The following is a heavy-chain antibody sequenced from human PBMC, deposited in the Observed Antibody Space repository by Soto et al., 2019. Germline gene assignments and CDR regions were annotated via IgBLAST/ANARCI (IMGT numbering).Heavy chain of an antibody. CDR2: VYYSGST. J-gene: IGHJ4*02. V-gene: IGHV4-39*01. CDR1: GGSVSNSSYY. D-gene: IGHD2-8*01. Sequence: SETLARTESVSGGSVSNSSYYWGWVRQPPGKGLEWIGSVYYSGSTYYNPSLESRVTISVDKSKNQFSLKLMSLSAADTAVYYCGRLEGMATISYYFDYWGQGALVTVSS. CDR3: GRLEGMATISYYFDY.